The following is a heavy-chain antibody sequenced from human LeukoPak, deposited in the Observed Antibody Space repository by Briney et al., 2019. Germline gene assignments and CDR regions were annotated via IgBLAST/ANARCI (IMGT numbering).Heavy chain of an antibody. D-gene: IGHD5-24*01. J-gene: IGHJ3*02. V-gene: IGHV3-48*03. Sequence: PGGSLRLSCAASGFIFSSYEMNWVRQAPGKGLEWVSYISSGGSPIYYADSVKGRFTISRDNAKNSLYLQMNSLRAEDTAVHYCARGVEMATVTAHDAFDIWGHGTMVSV. CDR2: ISSGGSPI. CDR3: ARGVEMATVTAHDAFDI. CDR1: GFIFSSYE.